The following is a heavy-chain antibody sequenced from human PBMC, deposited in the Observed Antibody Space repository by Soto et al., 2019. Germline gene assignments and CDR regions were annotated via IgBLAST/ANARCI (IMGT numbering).Heavy chain of an antibody. J-gene: IGHJ6*02. Sequence: QVQLVQSGAEVKKPGSSVKVSCKASGGTFSSYAISWVRQPPGQGLEWMGGIIPIFGTANYAQKFQGRVTITADESTSTAYMELSSLRSEDTAVYYCARATELGYCSGGSCYETYYYYGMDVWGQGTTVTVSS. V-gene: IGHV1-69*12. CDR3: ARATELGYCSGGSCYETYYYYGMDV. CDR1: GGTFSSYA. CDR2: IIPIFGTA. D-gene: IGHD2-15*01.